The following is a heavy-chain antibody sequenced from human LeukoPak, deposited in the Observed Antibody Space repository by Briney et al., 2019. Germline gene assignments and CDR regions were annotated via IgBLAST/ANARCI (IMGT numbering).Heavy chain of an antibody. CDR2: IYPGDSDT. Sequence: GESLKISCKGSGYSVTSYWIGWVRQMPGKGLEWMGIIYPGDSDTRYSPSFQGQVTISADKSISTAYLQWSSLKASDTAMYYCARSPTKDDFWSGYYPDPYYFDYWGQGTLVTVSS. D-gene: IGHD3-3*01. V-gene: IGHV5-51*01. CDR3: ARSPTKDDFWSGYYPDPYYFDY. J-gene: IGHJ4*02. CDR1: GYSVTSYW.